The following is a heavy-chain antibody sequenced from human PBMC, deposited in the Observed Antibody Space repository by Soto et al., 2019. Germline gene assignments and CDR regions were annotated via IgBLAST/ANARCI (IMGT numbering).Heavy chain of an antibody. V-gene: IGHV3-23*01. J-gene: IGHJ4*02. CDR3: AKSRVFIGAIVTLLDS. Sequence: EVQLLESGGGLVQPGGSLTLSCATSGFTFSSYAMVWVRQAAEKGLEWVASISNNGDTAYYADSVKGRFTISRGNSENTRSLQMNGLRADDTALYFCAKSRVFIGAIVTLLDSWGQGTQVTVSS. CDR1: GFTFSSYA. CDR2: ISNNGDTA. D-gene: IGHD3-16*02.